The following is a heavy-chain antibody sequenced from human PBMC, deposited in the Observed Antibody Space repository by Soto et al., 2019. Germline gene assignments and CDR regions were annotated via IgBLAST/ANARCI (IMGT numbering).Heavy chain of an antibody. J-gene: IGHJ6*03. CDR2: ISYDGSNK. Sequence: QVQLVGSGGGVVQPGRSLRLSCAASGFTFSNYDMHWVRQAPGKGLEWVAVISYDGSNKYYADSVKGRFTISRDNSKNTLYLHMNSLRAEDTAVYYLHLSDYSKETGYYYYMDVWGKGTTVTVSS. V-gene: IGHV3-30*03. D-gene: IGHD4-4*01. CDR1: GFTFSNYD. CDR3: HLSDYSKETGYYYYMDV.